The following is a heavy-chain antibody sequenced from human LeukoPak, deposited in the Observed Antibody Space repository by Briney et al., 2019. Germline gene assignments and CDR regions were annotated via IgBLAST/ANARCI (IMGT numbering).Heavy chain of an antibody. CDR2: ISGSGGST. D-gene: IGHD4-17*01. V-gene: IGHV3-23*01. CDR1: GLTVSTNY. J-gene: IGHJ4*02. Sequence: GGSLRLSCAASGLTVSTNYMSWVRQAPGKGLEWVSAISGSGGSTYYADSVKGRFTISRDNSKNTLYLQMNSLRAEDTAVYYCAKQGDYGVEAAIWGGYYFDYWGQGTLVTVSS. CDR3: AKQGDYGVEAAIWGGYYFDY.